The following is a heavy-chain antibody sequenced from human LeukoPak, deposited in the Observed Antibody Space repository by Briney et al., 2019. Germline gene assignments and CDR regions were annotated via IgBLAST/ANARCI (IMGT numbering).Heavy chain of an antibody. Sequence: GASVKVSCKASGYTFTGYYMHWVRQAPGQGLEWMGWINPNSGGTNYAQKFQGRVTMTRDTSISTAYTELSRLRSDDTAVYYCARGSAWIQLWLQFDPWGQGTLVTVSS. CDR3: ARGSAWIQLWLQFDP. J-gene: IGHJ5*02. V-gene: IGHV1-2*02. CDR1: GYTFTGYY. CDR2: INPNSGGT. D-gene: IGHD5-18*01.